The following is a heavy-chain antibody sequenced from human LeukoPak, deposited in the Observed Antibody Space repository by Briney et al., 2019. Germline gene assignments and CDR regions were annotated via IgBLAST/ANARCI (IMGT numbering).Heavy chain of an antibody. J-gene: IGHJ5*02. V-gene: IGHV1-46*01. CDR2: INPSGGST. CDR3: GRGIQSFDP. Sequence: GASVKVSCKASGYTFTSYYMHWVRQAPGQGLEWMGIINPSGGSTSYAQKFQGRVTMTRDTSMSAAYMEISRLTYDDTAVYYCGRGIQSFDPWGQGTLVTVSS. CDR1: GYTFTSYY.